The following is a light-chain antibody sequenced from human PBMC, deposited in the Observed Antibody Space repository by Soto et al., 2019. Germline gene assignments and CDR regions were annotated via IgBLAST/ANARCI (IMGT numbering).Light chain of an antibody. Sequence: ELVLTPSPSTLSVSXGKRATLTXXASQSVSSFLAWYQQKPGQAPRLLIYDASNRATGIPARFSGSGSGTDFTLTISSLEPEDFAVYYCQQRSNWPLTFGGGTKVDIK. V-gene: IGKV3-11*01. CDR2: DAS. CDR3: QQRSNWPLT. J-gene: IGKJ4*01. CDR1: QSVSSF.